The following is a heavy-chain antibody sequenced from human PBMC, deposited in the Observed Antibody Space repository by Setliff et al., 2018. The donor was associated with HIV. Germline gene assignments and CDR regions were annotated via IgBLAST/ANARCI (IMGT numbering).Heavy chain of an antibody. Sequence: PGGSLRLSCAASGFTFSSYAMSWVRQAPGKGLEWVSGVSGGGDSTYYADSVKGRFTISRDNSKNTLYLQMNRVRGEDTAIYYCAKEASLVRGDYFDYWGQGTLVTVSS. CDR2: VSGGGDST. D-gene: IGHD3-10*01. CDR1: GFTFSSYA. J-gene: IGHJ4*02. V-gene: IGHV3-23*01. CDR3: AKEASLVRGDYFDY.